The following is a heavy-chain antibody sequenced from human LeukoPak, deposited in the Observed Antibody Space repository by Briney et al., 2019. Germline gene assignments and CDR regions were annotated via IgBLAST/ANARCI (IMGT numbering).Heavy chain of an antibody. V-gene: IGHV4-59*12. J-gene: IGHJ4*02. D-gene: IGHD3-22*01. CDR2: IYYSGST. Sequence: SETLSLTCTVSGGSFSPYYWIWIRQPPGKGLEWIGYIYYSGSTNYNPSLKSRVTISVDTSKNQFSLKLSSVTAADTAVYYCARDNYDNSGYYFDYWGQGTLVTVSS. CDR1: GGSFSPYY. CDR3: ARDNYDNSGYYFDY.